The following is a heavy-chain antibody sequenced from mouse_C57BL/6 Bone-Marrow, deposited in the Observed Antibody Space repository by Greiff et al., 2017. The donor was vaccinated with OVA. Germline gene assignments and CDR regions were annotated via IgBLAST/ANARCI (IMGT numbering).Heavy chain of an antibody. Sequence: EVMLVESGGGLVKPGGSLKLSCAASGFTFSDYGMHWVRQAPEKGLEWVAYISSGSSTIYYADTVKGRFTISRDNAKNTLFLQMTSLRSEDTAMYYCARGIYYYASRGMDYWGQGTSVTVSS. CDR3: ARGIYYYASRGMDY. J-gene: IGHJ4*01. D-gene: IGHD1-1*01. V-gene: IGHV5-17*01. CDR2: ISSGSSTI. CDR1: GFTFSDYG.